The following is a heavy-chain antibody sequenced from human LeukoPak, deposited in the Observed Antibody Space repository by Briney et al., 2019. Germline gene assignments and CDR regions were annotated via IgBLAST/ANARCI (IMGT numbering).Heavy chain of an antibody. Sequence: GGSLRLSCAASGFTFSSYWMSWVRHAPGKGLELVSATSSSDAGTYYADSVRGRFTISRDNSKNTLYLQMNSLRLEDAAVYFCARAPVTSCRGTYCYPFDYWGQGTQVTVSS. D-gene: IGHD3-22*01. CDR2: TSSSDAGT. V-gene: IGHV3-23*01. J-gene: IGHJ4*02. CDR3: ARAPVTSCRGTYCYPFDY. CDR1: GFTFSSYW.